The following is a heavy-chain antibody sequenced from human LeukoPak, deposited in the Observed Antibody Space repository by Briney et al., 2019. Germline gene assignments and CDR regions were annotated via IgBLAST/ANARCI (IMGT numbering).Heavy chain of an antibody. J-gene: IGHJ3*02. Sequence: PGGSLRLSCAASGFTFSSYEMNWVRQAPGKGLEWVSYISSIGSTIYYADSVKGRFTISRDNAQNSLYLQMNSLRAEDTAVYYCARATLTHYYDSSGYWGRRSGEDAFDIWGQGTMVTVSS. CDR1: GFTFSSYE. CDR2: ISSIGSTI. D-gene: IGHD3-22*01. CDR3: ARATLTHYYDSSGYWGRRSGEDAFDI. V-gene: IGHV3-48*03.